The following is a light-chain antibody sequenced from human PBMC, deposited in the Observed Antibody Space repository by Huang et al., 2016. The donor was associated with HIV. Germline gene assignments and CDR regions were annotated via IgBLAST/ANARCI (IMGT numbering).Light chain of an antibody. V-gene: IGKV2-28*01. CDR1: ESLLYTNGFRY. CDR3: MQSLQTPPT. CDR2: LGS. J-gene: IGKJ1*01. Sequence: DIVMSQSPLSLTVTPGEPASISCKSNESLLYTNGFRYLTWYLQEPGLSPHLLFYLGSNRASGVPDRFSGSGTGIEFTLTISRVEADDVGVYYCMQSLQTPPTFGQGTKVEI.